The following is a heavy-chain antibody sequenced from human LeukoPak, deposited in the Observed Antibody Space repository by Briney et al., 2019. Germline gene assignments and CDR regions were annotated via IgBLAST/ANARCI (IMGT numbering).Heavy chain of an antibody. Sequence: GGSLRLSCAASGFTFSTYWMHWVRQAPGKGLVWVSRLSPDGSSSIYADSVKGRFTVSRDNAKNTLYLQMNSLRADDTAVYYCAKDSCSGGSCYSSGNDAFDIWGQGTMVTVSS. CDR3: AKDSCSGGSCYSSGNDAFDI. V-gene: IGHV3-74*01. J-gene: IGHJ3*02. CDR2: LSPDGSSS. D-gene: IGHD2-15*01. CDR1: GFTFSTYW.